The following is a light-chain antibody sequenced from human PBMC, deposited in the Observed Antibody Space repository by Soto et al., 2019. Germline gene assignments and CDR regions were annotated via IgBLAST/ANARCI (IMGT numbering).Light chain of an antibody. CDR1: QSVSSS. Sequence: EIVMTQSPATLSVSPGERATLSCRTSQSVSSSLAWYQQKPGQAPSLLIYGASTRASGIPARFSGSGSGTEFTLTISSLQSEDFAVYYCQQYNNWPLTFGGGTKVDI. CDR3: QQYNNWPLT. CDR2: GAS. J-gene: IGKJ4*01. V-gene: IGKV3-15*01.